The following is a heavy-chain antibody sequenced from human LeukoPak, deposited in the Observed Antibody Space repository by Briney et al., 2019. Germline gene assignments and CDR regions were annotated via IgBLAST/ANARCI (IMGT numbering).Heavy chain of an antibody. J-gene: IGHJ6*03. CDR2: ISSSSSYI. CDR3: ARDRLLEDRDYSYYYYMDV. V-gene: IGHV3-21*01. Sequence: GGSLRLSCAASGFTFSSYSMNWVRQVPGKGLEWVSSISSSSSYIYYADSVKGRFTISRNNAKNSLYLQMNSLRDEDTAVYYCARDRLLEDRDYSYYYYMDVWGKGTTVTVSS. D-gene: IGHD1-1*01. CDR1: GFTFSSYS.